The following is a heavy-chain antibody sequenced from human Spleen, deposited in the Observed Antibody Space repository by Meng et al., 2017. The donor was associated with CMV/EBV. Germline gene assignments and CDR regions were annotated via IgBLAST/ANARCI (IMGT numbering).Heavy chain of an antibody. D-gene: IGHD2-2*01. V-gene: IGHV1-69*05. CDR2: IIPIFGTA. CDR3: ARGYCSSTSCPWFDP. Sequence: SGCTFSSYALSWVRQAPGQGLEWMGGIIPIFGTANYAQKFQGRVTITTDESTSTAYMELSSLRSEDTAVYYCARGYCSSTSCPWFDPWGQGTLVTVSS. J-gene: IGHJ5*02. CDR1: GCTFSSYA.